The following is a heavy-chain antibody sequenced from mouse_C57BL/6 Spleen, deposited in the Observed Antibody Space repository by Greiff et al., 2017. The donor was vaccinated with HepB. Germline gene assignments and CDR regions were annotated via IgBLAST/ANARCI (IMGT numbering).Heavy chain of an antibody. V-gene: IGHV3-1*01. D-gene: IGHD2-5*01. Sequence: VQLQQSGPGMVKPSQSLSLTCTVTGYSITSGYDWHWIRHFPGNKLEWMGYISYSGSTNYNPSLKSRISITHDTSKNHFFLKLNSVTTEDTATYYCARGSNPFAYWGQGTLVTVSA. CDR2: ISYSGST. CDR1: GYSITSGYD. CDR3: ARGSNPFAY. J-gene: IGHJ3*01.